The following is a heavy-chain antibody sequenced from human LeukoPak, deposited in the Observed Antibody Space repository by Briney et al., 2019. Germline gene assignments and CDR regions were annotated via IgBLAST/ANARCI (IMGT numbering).Heavy chain of an antibody. J-gene: IGHJ4*02. Sequence: GASVKVSCKASGYTFTSYGISWVRQAPGQGLEWMGWISAYNGNTNYAQKLQGRVTMTTDTSTSTAYMELRSLRSDDTAVYYCARTFLVVEVVPAVLNDYWGQGTLVTVSS. D-gene: IGHD2-2*01. V-gene: IGHV1-18*04. CDR1: GYTFTSYG. CDR3: ARTFLVVEVVPAVLNDY. CDR2: ISAYNGNT.